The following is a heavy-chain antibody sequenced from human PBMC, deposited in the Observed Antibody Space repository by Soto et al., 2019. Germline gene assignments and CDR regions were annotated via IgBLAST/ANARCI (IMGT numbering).Heavy chain of an antibody. CDR1: GGTFSSYA. D-gene: IGHD6-13*01. Sequence: QVQLVQSGAEVTKPGSSVKVSCKASGGTFSSYAISWVRQAPGQGLEWMGGIIPIFGTANYAQKFQGRVTITADESTSTAYMALRSLRSEDTAVYYCARGVGKRAGYSRSWYGYYYGIDVWGQGPTVTVSS. V-gene: IGHV1-69*01. CDR3: ARGVGKRAGYSRSWYGYYYGIDV. CDR2: IIPIFGTA. J-gene: IGHJ6*02.